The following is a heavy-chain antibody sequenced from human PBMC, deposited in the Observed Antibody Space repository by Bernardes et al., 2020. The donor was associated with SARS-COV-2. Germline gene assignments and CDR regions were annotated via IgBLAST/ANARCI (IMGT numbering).Heavy chain of an antibody. D-gene: IGHD6-13*01. J-gene: IGHJ3*02. Sequence: GGSLSLSCAASRFTVSSDYISWVRRAPGKGLQWVTLTYNDGSTSYADSVKGRFTISKDNSKNTLYLQMNSLRAEDTAVYYCAREGAAVGKSHAFDIWGQGTMVTVSS. CDR1: RFTVSSDY. V-gene: IGHV3-53*01. CDR3: AREGAAVGKSHAFDI. CDR2: TYNDGST.